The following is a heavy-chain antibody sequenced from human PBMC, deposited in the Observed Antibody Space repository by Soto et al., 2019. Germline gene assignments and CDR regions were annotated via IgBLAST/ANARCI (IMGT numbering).Heavy chain of an antibody. J-gene: IGHJ4*02. Sequence: PGESLKISCQGSGDTFSSYWIGWVRQMPGKGLEWMGIMFLGGSDTRYSPSFQGRVNISADKSIRTAYLQWNSLEASDTAMYYFARRDAHDFYDRSGDVPWGQGTQVIVSS. CDR3: ARRDAHDFYDRSGDVP. D-gene: IGHD3-22*01. CDR2: MFLGGSDT. CDR1: GDTFSSYW. V-gene: IGHV5-51*01.